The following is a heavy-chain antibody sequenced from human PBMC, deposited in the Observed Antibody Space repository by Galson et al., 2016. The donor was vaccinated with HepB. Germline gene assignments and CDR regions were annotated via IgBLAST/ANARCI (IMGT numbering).Heavy chain of an antibody. Sequence: LRLSCAASGFSFSNYSMNWVRQAPGKGLEWISYITRSSNNIYYADSVKGRFTISRDNAKNLLYLQMNSLRDDDTAVYYCAREGLGHERLPLEARQRRYTGSYFDNWGQGTLVSVSS. CDR2: ITRSSNNI. CDR3: AREGLGHERLPLEARQRRYTGSYFDN. V-gene: IGHV3-48*02. CDR1: GFSFSNYS. J-gene: IGHJ4*02. D-gene: IGHD1-26*01.